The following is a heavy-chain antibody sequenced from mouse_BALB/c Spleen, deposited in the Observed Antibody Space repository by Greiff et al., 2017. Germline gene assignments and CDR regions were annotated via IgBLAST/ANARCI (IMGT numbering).Heavy chain of an antibody. CDR2: INPYNGDT. CDR3: GRHYGYDGSAMDY. J-gene: IGHJ4*01. CDR1: GYSFTGYF. Sequence: VQLQQSGPELVKPGASVKISCKASGYSFTGYFMHWVKQSHGKSLEWIGRINPYNGDTFYNQKFKGKATLTVDKSSSTAHMELLSLTSEDSAVYYCGRHYGYDGSAMDYWGQGTSVTVSS. D-gene: IGHD2-2*01. V-gene: IGHV1-37*01.